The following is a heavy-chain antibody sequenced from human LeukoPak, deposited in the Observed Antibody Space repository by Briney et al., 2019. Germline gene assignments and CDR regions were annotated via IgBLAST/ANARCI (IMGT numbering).Heavy chain of an antibody. CDR3: ARGVGVEAAGGDY. CDR1: GGTFSSYA. D-gene: IGHD1-26*01. CDR2: IIPVFGTT. J-gene: IGHJ4*02. V-gene: IGHV1-69*13. Sequence: SVKVSCKASGGTFSSYAISWVRQAPGQGLEWMGGIIPVFGTTNYAQKFQGRVTLTADESAGTAYMELSSLTSEDTAVYYCARGVGVEAAGGDYWGQGTLVTVSS.